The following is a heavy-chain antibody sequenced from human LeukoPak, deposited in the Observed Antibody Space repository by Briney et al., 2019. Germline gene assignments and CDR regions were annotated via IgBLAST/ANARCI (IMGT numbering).Heavy chain of an antibody. CDR3: ARVSRDGYNYYYFDY. Sequence: SETLSLTCTVSGGSISSGDYYWSWIRQPPGKGLEWIGYIYYSGSTYYNPSLKSRVTMSVDTSKNQFSLKLSSVTAADTAVYYCARVSRDGYNYYYFDYWGQGTLVTVSS. D-gene: IGHD5-24*01. CDR1: GGSISSGDYY. J-gene: IGHJ4*02. V-gene: IGHV4-30-4*01. CDR2: IYYSGST.